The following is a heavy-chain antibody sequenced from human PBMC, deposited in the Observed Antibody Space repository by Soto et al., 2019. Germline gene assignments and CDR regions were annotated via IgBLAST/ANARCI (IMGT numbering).Heavy chain of an antibody. CDR2: ISAYNGNT. CDR3: ARGPPTDYGDYVWFDP. J-gene: IGHJ5*02. Sequence: QVQLVQSGAEVKKPGASVKVSCKASGYTFTSYGISWVRQAPGQGLEWMGWISAYNGNTTYAQKLQVRVTMTTDTSKSTAYMELRGLRSDDAAVYYCARGPPTDYGDYVWFDPWGQGTLVTVSS. CDR1: GYTFTSYG. V-gene: IGHV1-18*01. D-gene: IGHD4-17*01.